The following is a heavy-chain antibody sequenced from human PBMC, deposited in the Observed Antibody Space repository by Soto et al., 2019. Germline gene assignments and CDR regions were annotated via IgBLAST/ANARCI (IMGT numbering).Heavy chain of an antibody. CDR2: VFYDGYT. D-gene: IGHD6-19*01. Sequence: QLQLQESGPGLVMPSETLSLTCTVSGDSISGSPYFWGWIRQPPGKRLEWIGSVFYDGYTLYTPSRSSRVTISVDTPKNQFSLKLTSVAVADTATYICARLQVAVPQYWGQGTLVTVSS. CDR1: GDSISGSPYF. CDR3: ARLQVAVPQY. J-gene: IGHJ4*02. V-gene: IGHV4-39*01.